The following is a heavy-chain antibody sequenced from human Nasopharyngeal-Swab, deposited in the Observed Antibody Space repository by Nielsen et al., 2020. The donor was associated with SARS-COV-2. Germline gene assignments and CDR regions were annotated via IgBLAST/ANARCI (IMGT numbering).Heavy chain of an antibody. CDR1: GGSISSSSYY. Sequence: SETLSLTCTVSGGSISSSSYYWGWIRQPPGKELEWIGSIYYSGSTYYNPSLKSRVTISVDTSKNQFSLKLSSVTAADTAVYYCARVGADYYGSGSYYFDYWGQGTLVTVSS. CDR2: IYYSGST. CDR3: ARVGADYYGSGSYYFDY. V-gene: IGHV4-39*07. J-gene: IGHJ4*02. D-gene: IGHD3-10*01.